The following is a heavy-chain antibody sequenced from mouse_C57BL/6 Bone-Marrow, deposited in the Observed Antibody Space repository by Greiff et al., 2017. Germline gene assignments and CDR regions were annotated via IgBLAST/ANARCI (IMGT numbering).Heavy chain of an antibody. J-gene: IGHJ3*01. V-gene: IGHV5-4*01. CDR1: GFTFSSYA. CDR2: ISDGGSYT. CDR3: ARENDYAWFAY. Sequence: EVQLVESGGGLVKPGGSLKLSCAASGFTFSSYAMSWVRQTPEKRLEWVATISDGGSYTYYPDNVKGRFTISRDNAKNTLYLQMSHLKSEDTAMYYCARENDYAWFAYWGRGTLVTVSA. D-gene: IGHD2-4*01.